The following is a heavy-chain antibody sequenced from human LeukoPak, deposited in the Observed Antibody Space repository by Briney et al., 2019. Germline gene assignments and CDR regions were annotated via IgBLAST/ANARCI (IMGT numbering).Heavy chain of an antibody. Sequence: PGGSLRLSCAASGFTFRSYRMSWVRQAPGKGLEWVANIKQDGSAKYYVDSVKGRFTISRDNAKNSLYLQMNSLRVEDTAVYYCARVPEWLSYFYYYYMDVWGKGTTVTVSS. CDR1: GFTFRSYR. CDR3: ARVPEWLSYFYYYYMDV. V-gene: IGHV3-7*01. CDR2: IKQDGSAK. D-gene: IGHD3-3*01. J-gene: IGHJ6*03.